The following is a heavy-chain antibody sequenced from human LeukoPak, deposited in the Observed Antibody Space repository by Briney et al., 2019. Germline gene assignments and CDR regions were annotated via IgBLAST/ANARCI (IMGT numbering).Heavy chain of an antibody. CDR1: GYTFTGYY. CDR3: ARGGIYVPDAFDI. D-gene: IGHD2/OR15-2a*01. CDR2: INPNSGGT. J-gene: IGHJ3*02. Sequence: ASVKVSCKSSGYTFTGYYMHWVRQAPGQGLEWMGWINPNSGGTNYAQKFQGRVTVTRDTSISTAYMELSRLRSDDTAVYYCARGGIYVPDAFDIWGQGTMVTVSS. V-gene: IGHV1-2*02.